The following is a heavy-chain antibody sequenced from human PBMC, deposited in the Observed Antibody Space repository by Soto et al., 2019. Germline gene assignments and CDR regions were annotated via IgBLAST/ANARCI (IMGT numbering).Heavy chain of an antibody. CDR2: ISSSSSTI. CDR3: ARDRVPDYGGYGQGYYYYGMDV. D-gene: IGHD4-17*01. V-gene: IGHV3-48*01. CDR1: RFILSSYS. J-gene: IGHJ6*02. Sequence: EVQLVESVGGLVQPGGSLRLSCAASRFILSSYSMNWVRQAPGKGLEWVSYISSSSSTIYYADSVKGRFTISRDNAKNTLYLQMNSLRAEDTAVYYCARDRVPDYGGYGQGYYYYGMDVWGQGTTVTVSS.